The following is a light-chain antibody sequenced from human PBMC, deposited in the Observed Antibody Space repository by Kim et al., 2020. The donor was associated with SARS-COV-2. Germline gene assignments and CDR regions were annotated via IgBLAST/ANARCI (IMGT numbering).Light chain of an antibody. V-gene: IGKV1-6*01. Sequence: AIQMTQSPSSLFAAVGDKVTITCRASQDVRIDLSWYQQKPGKAPKVLIYGSSTLPSGVPSRFSGSGSGTAFTLTISSLQPEDFGTYYCLQDFDYPWTFGQGTKVDIK. CDR1: QDVRID. J-gene: IGKJ1*01. CDR2: GSS. CDR3: LQDFDYPWT.